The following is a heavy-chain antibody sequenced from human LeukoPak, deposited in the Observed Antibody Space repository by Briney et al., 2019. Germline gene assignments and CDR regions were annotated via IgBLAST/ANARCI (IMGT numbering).Heavy chain of an antibody. CDR1: GYTLTGYY. V-gene: IGHV1-2*02. Sequence: AASVKVSCKASGYTLTGYYMHWVRQAPGQGLEWMGWINPNTGSTDYTQKFQGRVTMTRDTSISTAYMELSSLRSDDAAVYYCAVKMGYCSSSRCLTGFDYWGQGTLVTVSS. CDR2: INPNTGST. D-gene: IGHD2-2*01. J-gene: IGHJ4*02. CDR3: AVKMGYCSSSRCLTGFDY.